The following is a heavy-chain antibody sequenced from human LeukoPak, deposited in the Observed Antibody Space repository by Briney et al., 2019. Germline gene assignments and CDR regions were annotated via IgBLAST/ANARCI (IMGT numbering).Heavy chain of an antibody. V-gene: IGHV4-39*07. CDR1: GGSISSSSHY. CDR2: IYYSGST. J-gene: IGHJ5*02. Sequence: SETLSLTCTVSGGSISSSSHYWGWIRQPPGKGLEWIGSIYYSGSTYYNPSLKSRVTISVDTSKNQFSLKLSSVTAADTAVYYCARESTGMTFDPWGQGTLVTVSS. CDR3: ARESTGMTFDP.